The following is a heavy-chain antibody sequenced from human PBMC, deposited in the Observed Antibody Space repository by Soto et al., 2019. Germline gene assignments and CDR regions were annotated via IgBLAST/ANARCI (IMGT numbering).Heavy chain of an antibody. Sequence: QVQLQESGPGLVKPSQTLSLTCTVSGGSISSGDYYWSWIRQPPGKGLEWIGYIYYSGSTYYNPSLKILVTISVDTSKNQFSLKLSSVTAADTAVYYCARVHGDPRRGFDYWGQGTLVTVSS. CDR2: IYYSGST. CDR1: GGSISSGDYY. J-gene: IGHJ4*02. D-gene: IGHD4-17*01. V-gene: IGHV4-30-4*01. CDR3: ARVHGDPRRGFDY.